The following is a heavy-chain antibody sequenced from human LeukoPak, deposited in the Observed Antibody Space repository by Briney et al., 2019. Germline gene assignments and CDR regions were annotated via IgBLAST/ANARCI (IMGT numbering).Heavy chain of an antibody. V-gene: IGHV4-30-2*01. CDR2: IYHSGST. J-gene: IGHJ4*02. D-gene: IGHD5-12*01. CDR1: GGSISSFGYS. CDR3: AGGSGYAFDY. Sequence: KPSQTLSLTCGVSGGSISSFGYSWSWIRQPPGKGLEWIGYIYHSGSTNYNPSLKSRVTISIDKSRNQFSLKLNSVTAADTAVYYCAGGSGYAFDYWGQGTLVTVSS.